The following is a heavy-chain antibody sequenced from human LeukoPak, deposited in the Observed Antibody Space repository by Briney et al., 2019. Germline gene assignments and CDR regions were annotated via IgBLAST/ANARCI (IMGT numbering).Heavy chain of an antibody. D-gene: IGHD2-2*01. CDR2: IYHSGST. CDR3: ARHRSSTSLYNWFDP. CDR1: GYSISSGYY. J-gene: IGHJ5*02. V-gene: IGHV4-38-2*01. Sequence: PSETLSLTCAVSGYSISSGYYWGWIRPPPGKGLEWIWSIYHSGSTYYTPSLKSRVTISVDTYKHQFSLKLSSVTAADTAVYYCARHRSSTSLYNWFDPWGQGTLVTVSS.